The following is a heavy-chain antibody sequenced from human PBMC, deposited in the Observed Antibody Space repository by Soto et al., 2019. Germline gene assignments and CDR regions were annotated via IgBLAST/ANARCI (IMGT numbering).Heavy chain of an antibody. Sequence: SETLSLTCTVSGGSISSGDYYWSWIRQPPGKGLEWIGYIYYSGSTYYNPSLKSRVTISVDTSKNQFSLKLSSVTAADTAVYYCARDRGSNYYYYGMDVWGQGTTVTVSS. CDR2: IYYSGST. CDR3: ARDRGSNYYYYGMDV. D-gene: IGHD4-4*01. J-gene: IGHJ6*02. CDR1: GGSISSGDYY. V-gene: IGHV4-30-4*01.